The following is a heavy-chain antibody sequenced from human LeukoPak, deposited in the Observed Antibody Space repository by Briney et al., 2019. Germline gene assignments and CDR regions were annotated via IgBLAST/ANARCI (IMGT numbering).Heavy chain of an antibody. Sequence: PGGSLILSCAASGFTFSRYWMHWVRQAPGKGLMWVSRISPDGSTTLYADSVKGRFTISRDNAKNMLYLQMNSLRAEDTAVYFCARDLRGVRDYWGQGTLVTVSS. CDR2: ISPDGSTT. CDR3: ARDLRGVRDY. J-gene: IGHJ4*02. D-gene: IGHD2-8*02. V-gene: IGHV3-74*03. CDR1: GFTFSRYW.